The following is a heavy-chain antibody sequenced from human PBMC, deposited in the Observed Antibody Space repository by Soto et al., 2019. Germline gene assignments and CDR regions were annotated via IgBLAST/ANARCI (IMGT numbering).Heavy chain of an antibody. D-gene: IGHD2-2*01. CDR3: ARGKRVVPAAKMEYYFDY. V-gene: IGHV1-8*01. Sequence: ASVKVSCKASGYTFTSYDINWVRLATGQGLEWMGWMNPNSGNTGYAQKFQGRVTMTRNTSISTAYMELSSLRSEDTAVYYCARGKRVVPAAKMEYYFDYWGQGTLVTVSS. CDR2: MNPNSGNT. J-gene: IGHJ4*02. CDR1: GYTFTSYD.